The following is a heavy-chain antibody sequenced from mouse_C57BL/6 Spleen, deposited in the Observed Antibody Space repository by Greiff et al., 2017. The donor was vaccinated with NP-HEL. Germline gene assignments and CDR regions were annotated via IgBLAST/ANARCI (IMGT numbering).Heavy chain of an antibody. V-gene: IGHV1-15*01. CDR3: TRGGYHDPFAY. D-gene: IGHD2-2*01. CDR2: IDPETGGT. Sequence: QVQLQQSGAELVRPGASVTLSCKASGYTFTDYEMHWVKQTPVHGLEWIGAIDPETGGTAYNQKFKGKAILTADKSSSTAYMELRSLTSEDSAVYYCTRGGYHDPFAYWGRGTLVTVSA. CDR1: GYTFTDYE. J-gene: IGHJ3*01.